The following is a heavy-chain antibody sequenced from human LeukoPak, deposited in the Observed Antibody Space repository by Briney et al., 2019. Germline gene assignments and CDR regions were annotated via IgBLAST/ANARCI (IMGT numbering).Heavy chain of an antibody. CDR1: GYTFTSYY. D-gene: IGHD4-17*01. J-gene: IGHJ4*02. V-gene: IGHV1-46*01. CDR2: INPSGGST. CDR3: AREVPWGYGDPLIDY. Sequence: ASVKVSCKASGYTFTSYYMHWVRQAPGQGLEWMGIINPSGGSTSYAQKFQGRVTMTRDTSTSTVYMELSSLRSEDTAVYYCAREVPWGYGDPLIDYWGQGTLITVSS.